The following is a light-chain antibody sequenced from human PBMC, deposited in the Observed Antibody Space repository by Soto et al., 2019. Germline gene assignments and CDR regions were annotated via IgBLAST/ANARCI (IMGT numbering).Light chain of an antibody. Sequence: QSVLTQPASVSGSPGQSITISCTGTTSDVGGYNYVSWYQQHPGKAPKLMIYEVSNRPSGVSNRFSGSKSGNTASLTISGFQAEDEADYYCSSYTSSSTLVFXTGTNVTVL. CDR1: TSDVGGYNY. J-gene: IGLJ1*01. V-gene: IGLV2-14*01. CDR3: SSYTSSSTLV. CDR2: EVS.